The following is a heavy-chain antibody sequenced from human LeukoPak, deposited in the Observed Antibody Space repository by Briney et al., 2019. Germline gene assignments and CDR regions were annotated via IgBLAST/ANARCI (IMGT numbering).Heavy chain of an antibody. CDR3: AKDLDILNYYYYMDV. V-gene: IGHV3-30*02. D-gene: IGHD3-9*01. Sequence: GGSLRLSCAASGFTFSSYGMHWVRQAPGKGLEWVAFIRYDGSNKYYADSVKGRFTISRDNSKNTLYLQMNSLRAEDTAVYYCAKDLDILNYYYYMDVWGKGTTVTISS. J-gene: IGHJ6*03. CDR2: IRYDGSNK. CDR1: GFTFSSYG.